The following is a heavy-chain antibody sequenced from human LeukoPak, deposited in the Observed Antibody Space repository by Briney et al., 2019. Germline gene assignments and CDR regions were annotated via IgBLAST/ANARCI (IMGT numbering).Heavy chain of an antibody. D-gene: IGHD2-15*01. CDR3: ARGADGVSSNSRGWFDP. V-gene: IGHV3-7*01. CDR2: INQNGNVK. J-gene: IGHJ5*02. CDR1: GFTFSSDW. Sequence: GGSLRLSCAASGFTFSSDWMNWVRQAPGKGLEWVATINQNGNVKYYVDSVKGRFTISRDNARNSLYLQMNTLRAEDTAVYSCARGADGVSSNSRGWFDPWGQGTLVTVSS.